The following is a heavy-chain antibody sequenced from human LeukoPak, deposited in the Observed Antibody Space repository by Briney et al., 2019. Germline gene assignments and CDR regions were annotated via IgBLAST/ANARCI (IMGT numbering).Heavy chain of an antibody. V-gene: IGHV3-23*01. J-gene: IGHJ4*02. D-gene: IGHD2-15*01. CDR1: GFTFSIYA. Sequence: GGSLRLSCAASGFTFSIYAMSWARLAPGKGLEWVSSICGGGDTTYYADSVKGRFTISRDTSKNTLYLQMDGLRAEDMATYYCAKGRGGSCYSGLDSWGQGTLVTVSS. CDR2: ICGGGDTT. CDR3: AKGRGGSCYSGLDS.